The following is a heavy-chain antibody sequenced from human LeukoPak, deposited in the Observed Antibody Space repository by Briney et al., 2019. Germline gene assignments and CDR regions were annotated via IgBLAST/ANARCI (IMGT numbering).Heavy chain of an antibody. CDR1: GGSISSYY. CDR2: IYYSGST. D-gene: IGHD3-9*01. V-gene: IGHV4-59*01. J-gene: IGHJ4*02. CDR3: ARTPYYDVLTGYSYYFDY. Sequence: PSETLSLTCTASGGSISSYYWSWIRQPPGKGLEWIGYIYYSGSTNYNPSLKSRVTISVGTSKNQFSLKLSSVTAADTAVYYCARTPYYDVLTGYSYYFDYWGQGTLVTVSS.